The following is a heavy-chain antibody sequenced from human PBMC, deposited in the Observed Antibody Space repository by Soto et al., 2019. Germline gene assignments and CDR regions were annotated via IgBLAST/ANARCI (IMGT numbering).Heavy chain of an antibody. CDR3: TRGGDAYKNGY. J-gene: IGHJ4*02. CDR1: GGSISSYY. CDR2: INYSGST. D-gene: IGHD2-21*01. Sequence: SETLSLTCTVSGGSISSYYWSWIRQPPGKGLEWIGFINYSGSTNYNPSLKSRVTMSADTSKIQFSLKLTSVNAADTAVYYCTRGGDAYKNGYWGQGTLVTVSS. V-gene: IGHV4-59*01.